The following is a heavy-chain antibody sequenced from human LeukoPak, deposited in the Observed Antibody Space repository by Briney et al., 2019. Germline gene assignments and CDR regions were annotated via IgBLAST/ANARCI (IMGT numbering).Heavy chain of an antibody. CDR1: GGSISSGDYY. Sequence: PSETLSLTCTVSGGSISSGDYYWSWIRQPPGKGLEWIVYIYYSGSTYYNPSLKSRVTISVDTSKNQFSLKLSSVTAADTAVYYCASRVAEYSSSAAQPGSLDYWGQGTLVTVSS. CDR2: IYYSGST. CDR3: ASRVAEYSSSAAQPGSLDY. D-gene: IGHD6-6*01. J-gene: IGHJ4*02. V-gene: IGHV4-30-4*08.